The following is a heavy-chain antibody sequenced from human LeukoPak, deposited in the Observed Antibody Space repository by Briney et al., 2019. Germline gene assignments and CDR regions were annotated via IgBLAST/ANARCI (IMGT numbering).Heavy chain of an antibody. CDR1: GFNFGDYG. CDR2: IRSKAYGGTT. D-gene: IGHD3-9*01. CDR3: TRARYFDWLPEY. V-gene: IGHV3-49*03. J-gene: IGHJ4*02. Sequence: GRSLRLSCTASGFNFGDYGMSWFRQAPGKGLEWISFIRSKAYGGTTEYAASVKGRFTISRDDSKSIAYLQMNSLKTEDTAVYYCTRARYFDWLPEYWGQGTLVTVSS.